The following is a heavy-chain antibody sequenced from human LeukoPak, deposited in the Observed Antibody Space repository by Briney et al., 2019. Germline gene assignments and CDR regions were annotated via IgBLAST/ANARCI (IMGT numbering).Heavy chain of an antibody. Sequence: GSLRLSCAASGFTFSTYWMSWVRQAPGKGLGGVANIKRDGSEKYYGDSVKGRFTISRDNAKNSMYLQMNRLRAEDTAVYYCAREARGRYAPGLDYWGQGTLVTVSS. CDR2: IKRDGSEK. V-gene: IGHV3-7*01. D-gene: IGHD1-26*01. J-gene: IGHJ4*02. CDR1: GFTFSTYW. CDR3: AREARGRYAPGLDY.